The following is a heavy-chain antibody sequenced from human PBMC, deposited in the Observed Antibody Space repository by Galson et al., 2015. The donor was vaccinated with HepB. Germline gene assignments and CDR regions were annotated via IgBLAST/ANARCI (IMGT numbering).Heavy chain of an antibody. V-gene: IGHV3-74*01. D-gene: IGHD4-23*01. Sequence: SLRLSCAASGFTFSSYLMHWVRQAPGKGLAWVSRIYSDGISINYADSVKGRFTISRDNAKNTLFLEMRSLRAEDTAVYYCAREGDYVGNFEYWGQGILVTVSS. CDR1: GFTFSSYL. J-gene: IGHJ4*02. CDR2: IYSDGISI. CDR3: AREGDYVGNFEY.